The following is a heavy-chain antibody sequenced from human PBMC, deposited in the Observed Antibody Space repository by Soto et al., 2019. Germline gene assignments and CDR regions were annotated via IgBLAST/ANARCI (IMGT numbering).Heavy chain of an antibody. CDR1: GFTFSEYT. J-gene: IGHJ6*02. V-gene: IGHV3-30*04. CDR3: AKEDDYYYNMDV. Sequence: PGGSLRLSCAASGFTFSEYTMHWVRQTPGKGLEWVAVISYDGNNKYYGDSVKGRFTISRDNSKNTVYVQMDSLRAEDTAVYYCAKEDDYYYNMDVWGQGTTVTVSS. CDR2: ISYDGNNK.